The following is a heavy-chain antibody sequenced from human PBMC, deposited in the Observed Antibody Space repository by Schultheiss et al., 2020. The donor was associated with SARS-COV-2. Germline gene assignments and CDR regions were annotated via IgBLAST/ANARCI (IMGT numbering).Heavy chain of an antibody. CDR3: ARDMLGGDGYNWDWFDP. D-gene: IGHD5-24*01. Sequence: SQTLSLTCTVPGGSISSYYWSWIRQPPGKGLEWIGYFYYSGSTNYNPSLKSRVTISVDTSKNQFSLKLSSVTAADTAVYYCARDMLGGDGYNWDWFDPWGQGTLVTVSS. CDR2: FYYSGST. J-gene: IGHJ5*02. V-gene: IGHV4-59*01. CDR1: GGSISSYY.